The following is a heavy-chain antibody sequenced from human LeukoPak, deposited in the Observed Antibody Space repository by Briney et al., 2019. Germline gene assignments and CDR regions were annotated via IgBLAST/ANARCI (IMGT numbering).Heavy chain of an antibody. CDR3: ALGFTVHDAFDI. Sequence: ASVKVSCKASGYTFTGCYMHWVRQAPGQGLEWMGWINPNSGGTNYAQKFQGRVTMTRDTSISTAYMELSRLRSDDTAVYYCALGFTVHDAFDIWGQGTMVTVSS. CDR1: GYTFTGCY. J-gene: IGHJ3*02. CDR2: INPNSGGT. D-gene: IGHD4-17*01. V-gene: IGHV1-2*02.